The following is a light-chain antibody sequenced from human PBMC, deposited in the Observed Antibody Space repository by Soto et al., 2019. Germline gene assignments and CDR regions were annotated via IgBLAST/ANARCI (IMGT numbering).Light chain of an antibody. Sequence: DIQMTQSPSSLSASIGDRVTITCRASQSIRRYLNWYQQKPGKAPKLLVYAASSLHSGVPSRFSGSGSGTEFTLTISSLQPEDFATYFCQQTHSNPHTFGRGTKLEIK. CDR2: AAS. V-gene: IGKV1-39*01. J-gene: IGKJ2*01. CDR1: QSIRRY. CDR3: QQTHSNPHT.